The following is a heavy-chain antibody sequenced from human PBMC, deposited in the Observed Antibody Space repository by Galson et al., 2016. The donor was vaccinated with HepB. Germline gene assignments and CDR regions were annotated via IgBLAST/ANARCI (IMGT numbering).Heavy chain of an antibody. V-gene: IGHV3-30-3*01. D-gene: IGHD5-18*01. J-gene: IGHJ4*02. CDR1: GFTFSNFA. Sequence: SLRLSCAASGFTFSNFAMHWVRQAPGKGLEWVAVISSDGNNKFYADSVRGRFTISRDNSNSTLYLQMDSLREEDTAVFFCARVRRGYRITYWGALLDWGQGILVTVSS. CDR3: ARVRRGYRITYWGALLD. CDR2: ISSDGNNK.